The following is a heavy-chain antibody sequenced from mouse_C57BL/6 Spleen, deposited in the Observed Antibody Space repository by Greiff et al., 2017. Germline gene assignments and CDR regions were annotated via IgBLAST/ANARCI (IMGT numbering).Heavy chain of an antibody. CDR3: ARCEVTTGDY. CDR1: GYTFTSYW. Sequence: QVQLQQPGAELVKPGASVKMSCKASGYTFTSYWITWVKQRPGQGLEWIGGISPGSGSTNYNEKFKSKATLTVYTSSSTAYMQLSSLTSEDSAVYYCARCEVTTGDYWGQGTTLTVSS. D-gene: IGHD2-2*01. V-gene: IGHV1-55*01. J-gene: IGHJ2*01. CDR2: ISPGSGST.